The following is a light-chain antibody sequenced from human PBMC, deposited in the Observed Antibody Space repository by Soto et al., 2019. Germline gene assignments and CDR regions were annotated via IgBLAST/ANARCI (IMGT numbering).Light chain of an antibody. CDR1: QSISSY. CDR3: LKDYNYPPT. CDR2: AAS. V-gene: IGKV1-6*01. Sequence: IQMTKSPSSLSVSVGDRVTITCCASQSISSYLNWYQQKPGKAPKLLIYAASSLQSGVPSRFSGSGSGTDFTLTISSLQPEDFATYYCLKDYNYPPTCDEGYKVDIK. J-gene: IGKJ1*01.